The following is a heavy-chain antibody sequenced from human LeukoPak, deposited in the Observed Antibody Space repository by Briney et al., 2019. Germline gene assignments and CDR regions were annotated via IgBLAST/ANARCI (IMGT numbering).Heavy chain of an antibody. V-gene: IGHV3-49*03. CDR2: IRSKAYGGTT. Sequence: PGGSLRLSCTASGFTFGDYAMSWFRQAPGKGLEWVGFIRSKAYGGTTEYAASVKGRFTISRDDSKSIAYLQMNSLKTEDTAVYYCTRDWRPSSGWTIDAFDIWGQGTMVTVSS. J-gene: IGHJ3*02. CDR3: TRDWRPSSGWTIDAFDI. CDR1: GFTFGDYA. D-gene: IGHD6-19*01.